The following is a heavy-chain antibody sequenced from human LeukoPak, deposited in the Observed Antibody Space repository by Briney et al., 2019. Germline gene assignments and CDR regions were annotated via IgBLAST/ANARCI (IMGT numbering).Heavy chain of an antibody. J-gene: IGHJ4*02. CDR1: GFTFSSYA. Sequence: PGGSLRLSCAASGFTFSSYAMHWVRQAPGKGLEWVAVISYDGSNKYYADSVKGRFTISRDNSKNTLYLQMNSLRAEDTAVYYCARDRAGVPAATLDYWGQGTLVTVSS. CDR2: ISYDGSNK. CDR3: ARDRAGVPAATLDY. V-gene: IGHV3-30*04. D-gene: IGHD2-2*01.